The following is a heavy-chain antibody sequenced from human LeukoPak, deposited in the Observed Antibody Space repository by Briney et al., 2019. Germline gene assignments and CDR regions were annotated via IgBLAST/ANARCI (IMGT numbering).Heavy chain of an antibody. CDR2: INNDGSST. D-gene: IGHD1-14*01. CDR3: ASFNPISLSDY. Sequence: GGTLRLSCKGSGYAFSGDWMHWVGQAPGKGLVGVSRINNDGSSTVYADSVTGRFTISRDNAQNTLFLQMSSLRSEDTAVYYCASFNPISLSDYWGQGTLVTVSS. J-gene: IGHJ4*02. CDR1: GYAFSGDW. V-gene: IGHV3-74*01.